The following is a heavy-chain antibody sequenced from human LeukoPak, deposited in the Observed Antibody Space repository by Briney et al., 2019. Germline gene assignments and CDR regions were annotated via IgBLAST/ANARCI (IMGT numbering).Heavy chain of an antibody. V-gene: IGHV1-69*01. CDR1: GGTFSSYA. J-gene: IGHJ4*02. Sequence: SVKVSCKASGGTFSSYAISWVRQAPGQGLEWMGGIIPIFGTANYAQKFQGRVTITADESTSTAYMELSSLGSEDTAVYYCARDEDDSSGYYYGGLSYWGQGTLVTVSS. CDR2: IIPIFGTA. D-gene: IGHD3-22*01. CDR3: ARDEDDSSGYYYGGLSY.